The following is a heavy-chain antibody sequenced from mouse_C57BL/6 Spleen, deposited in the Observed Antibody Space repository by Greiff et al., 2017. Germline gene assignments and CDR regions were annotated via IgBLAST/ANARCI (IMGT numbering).Heavy chain of an antibody. V-gene: IGHV1-80*01. CDR2: IYPGDGDT. J-gene: IGHJ2*01. Sequence: QVQLKESGAELVKPGASVKISCKASGYAFSSYWMNWVKQRPGKGLEWIGQIYPGDGDTNYNGKFKGKATLTADKSSSTAYMQLSSLTSEDSAVYFCARFSYYSNYGYFDYWGQGTTRTVSS. D-gene: IGHD2-5*01. CDR1: GYAFSSYW. CDR3: ARFSYYSNYGYFDY.